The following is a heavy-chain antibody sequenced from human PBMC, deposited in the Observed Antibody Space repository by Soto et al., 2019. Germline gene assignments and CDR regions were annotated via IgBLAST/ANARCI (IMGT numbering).Heavy chain of an antibody. V-gene: IGHV4-59*01. Sequence: SETLSLTCTVSGDSIGSYYWSWIRQPPGKGLEWIGYIYYSGSTNYNPSLKSRVTISVDTSKNQFSLKLSSVTAADTAVYYCARVHNWFDPWGQGTLVTVSS. CDR1: GDSIGSYY. J-gene: IGHJ5*02. CDR3: ARVHNWFDP. CDR2: IYYSGST.